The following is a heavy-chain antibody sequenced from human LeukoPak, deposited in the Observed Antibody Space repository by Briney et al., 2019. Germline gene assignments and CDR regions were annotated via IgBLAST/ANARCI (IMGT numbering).Heavy chain of an antibody. CDR3: ARDNIEDYYDSSGPRGWFDP. CDR1: GGTFSSYA. J-gene: IGHJ5*02. Sequence: ASVKVSCKASGGTFSSYAISWVRQAPGQGLEWMGGIIPIFGTANYAQKFQGRVTITADESTSTAYMELSSLRSEDTAVYYCARDNIEDYYDSSGPRGWFDPWGQGTLVTVSS. V-gene: IGHV1-69*13. CDR2: IIPIFGTA. D-gene: IGHD3-22*01.